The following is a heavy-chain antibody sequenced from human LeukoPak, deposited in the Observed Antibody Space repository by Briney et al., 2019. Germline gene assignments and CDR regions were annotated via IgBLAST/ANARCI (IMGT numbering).Heavy chain of an antibody. CDR2: IYDSGST. J-gene: IGHJ3*02. CDR1: GGSINSYY. Sequence: SETLSLTCTVSGGSINSYYWSWIRQPPGKGLEWIGYIYDSGSTNYNPSLKSRVTISVDTSKNQFSLKLSSVTAADTAVYYCACLTKADAFDILGQGTMVTVSS. D-gene: IGHD2-8*01. V-gene: IGHV4-59*01. CDR3: ACLTKADAFDI.